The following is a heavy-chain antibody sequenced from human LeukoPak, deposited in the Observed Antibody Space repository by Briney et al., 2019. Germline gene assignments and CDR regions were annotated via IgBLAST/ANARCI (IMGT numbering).Heavy chain of an antibody. CDR3: ARGAVLRYFDWLSTRFDP. CDR2: INHSGST. Sequence: PSQTLSLTCAVYGGSFSGYYWSWIRQPPGKGLEWIGEINHSGSTNYNPSLKSRVTISVDTSKNQFSLKLSSVTAADTAVYYCARGAVLRYFDWLSTRFDPWGQGTLVTVSS. J-gene: IGHJ5*02. D-gene: IGHD3-9*01. V-gene: IGHV4-34*01. CDR1: GGSFSGYY.